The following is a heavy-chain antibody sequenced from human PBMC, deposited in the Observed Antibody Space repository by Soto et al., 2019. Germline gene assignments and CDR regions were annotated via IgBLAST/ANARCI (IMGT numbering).Heavy chain of an antibody. CDR2: IIPIFGTV. CDR1: GGTFSSYA. D-gene: IGHD2-15*01. J-gene: IGHJ5*02. CDR3: ARDGGYCSGGSCYYNWFDP. Sequence: SVKVSCKASGGTFSSYAISWVRQAPGQGLEWMGGIIPIFGTVNYGQNFQGRVTITADESTSTAYMELSSLRSEDTAVYYCARDGGYCSGGSCYYNWFDPWGQGTLVTVSS. V-gene: IGHV1-69*13.